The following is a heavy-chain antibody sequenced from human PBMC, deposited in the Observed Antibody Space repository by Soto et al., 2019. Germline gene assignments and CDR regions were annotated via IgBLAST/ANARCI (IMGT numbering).Heavy chain of an antibody. CDR2: IIPILGIA. V-gene: IGHV1-69*02. J-gene: IGHJ6*02. D-gene: IGHD2-15*01. CDR3: AGYCSGGSCYPLDV. CDR1: GGTFSSYT. Sequence: QVQLVQSGAEVKKPGSSVKVSCKASGGTFSSYTISWVRQAPGQGLEWMGRIIPILGIANYAQKFQGRVTITADKYTSTAYMELSSLRSEDTAVYYCAGYCSGGSCYPLDVWGQGTTVTVSS.